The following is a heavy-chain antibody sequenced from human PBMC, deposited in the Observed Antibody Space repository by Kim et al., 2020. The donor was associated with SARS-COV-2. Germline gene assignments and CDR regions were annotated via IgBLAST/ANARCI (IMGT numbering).Heavy chain of an antibody. CDR1: GYTFTSYA. CDR3: AGSSIAARGHFDY. CDR2: INAGNGNT. D-gene: IGHD6-6*01. V-gene: IGHV1-3*01. Sequence: ASVKVSCKASGYTFTSYAMHWVRQAPGQRLEWMGWINAGNGNTKYSQKFQGRVTITRDTSASTAYMELSSLRSEDTAVYYCAGSSIAARGHFDYWGQGTLVTVSS. J-gene: IGHJ4*02.